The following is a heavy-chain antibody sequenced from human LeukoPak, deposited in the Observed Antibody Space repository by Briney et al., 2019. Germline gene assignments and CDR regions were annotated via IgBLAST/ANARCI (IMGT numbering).Heavy chain of an antibody. CDR1: GGSISSYY. V-gene: IGHV4-59*01. J-gene: IGHJ4*02. D-gene: IGHD2-2*01. CDR3: ARARYCSSTSCYPTPYYFDY. CDR2: IYYSGST. Sequence: SETLSLTCTVSGGSISSYYWSWIRQPPGKGLEWIGYIYYSGSTNYNPSLKSRVTISVDTSKNQFSLKLSPVTAADTAVYYCARARYCSSTSCYPTPYYFDYWGQGTLVTVSS.